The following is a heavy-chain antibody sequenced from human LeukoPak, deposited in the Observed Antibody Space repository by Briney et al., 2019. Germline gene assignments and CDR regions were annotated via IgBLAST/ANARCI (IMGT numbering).Heavy chain of an antibody. V-gene: IGHV3-23*01. J-gene: IGHJ4*02. CDR2: ISGSGGST. CDR3: AKSSGPRSGPYYFDY. D-gene: IGHD2-15*01. CDR1: GFTFSSYA. Sequence: GGSLRLSCAASGFTFSSYAMSWVRQAPGKGLEWVSAISGSGGSTYYADSAKGRFTISRDNSKNTLYLQMNSLRAEDTAVYYCAKSSGPRSGPYYFDYWGQGTLVTVSS.